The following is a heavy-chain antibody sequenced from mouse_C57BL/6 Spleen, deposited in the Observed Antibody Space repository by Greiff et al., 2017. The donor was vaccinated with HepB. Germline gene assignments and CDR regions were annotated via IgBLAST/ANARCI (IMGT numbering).Heavy chain of an antibody. D-gene: IGHD1-1*01. CDR1: GYSFTGYY. CDR2: INPSTGGT. CDR3: ARFRRSKENFFDY. Sequence: EVQLQQSGPELVKPGASVKISCKASGYSFTGYYMSWVKQSPEKSLEWIGEINPSTGGTTYNQKFKAKATLTVDKSSSTAYMQLKSLTSEDSAVYYCARFRRSKENFFDYWGQGTTLTVSS. V-gene: IGHV1-42*01. J-gene: IGHJ2*01.